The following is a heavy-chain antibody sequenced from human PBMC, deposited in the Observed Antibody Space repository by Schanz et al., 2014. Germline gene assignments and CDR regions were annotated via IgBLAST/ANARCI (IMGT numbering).Heavy chain of an antibody. Sequence: EVQLVESGGGLVQPGGSLRLSCAAPGFTLSNYAMSWVRQAPGKGLEWVSAISGSGGSTYYADSVKGRFTISRDNSKNTLYLQMNSLRAEDTAVYYCARIGGSVFDYWAQGTLVTVSS. D-gene: IGHD3-10*01. V-gene: IGHV3-23*04. CDR3: ARIGGSVFDY. J-gene: IGHJ4*02. CDR2: ISGSGGST. CDR1: GFTLSNYA.